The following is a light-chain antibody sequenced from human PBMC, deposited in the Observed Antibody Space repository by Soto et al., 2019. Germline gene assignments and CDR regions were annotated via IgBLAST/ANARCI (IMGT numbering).Light chain of an antibody. CDR2: GAS. Sequence: EIVLTQSPATLSLSPGERAVLSCRASQGVGTYLAWYQQRPGQAPRLLIYGASKKAPGIQARFSGSGSGTDFTLPIGSLEREDFAVYFCQQLNNWLTFGGGTKVEIK. CDR1: QGVGTY. CDR3: QQLNNWLT. V-gene: IGKV3-11*01. J-gene: IGKJ4*01.